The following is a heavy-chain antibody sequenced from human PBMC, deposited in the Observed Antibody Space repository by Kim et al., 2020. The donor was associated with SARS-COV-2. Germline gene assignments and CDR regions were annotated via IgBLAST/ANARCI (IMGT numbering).Heavy chain of an antibody. J-gene: IGHJ4*02. CDR3: AKADSRGSYFDS. Sequence: YSADSVKGRFSISRDNANNTVFLQLTSLRADDTAVYYCAKADSRGSYFDSWGQGNLVTVSS. V-gene: IGHV3-23*01. D-gene: IGHD6-19*01.